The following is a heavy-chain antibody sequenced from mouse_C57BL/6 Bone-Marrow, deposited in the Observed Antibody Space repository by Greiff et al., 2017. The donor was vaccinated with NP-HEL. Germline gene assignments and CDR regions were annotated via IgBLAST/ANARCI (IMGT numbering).Heavy chain of an antibody. CDR1: GYAFTNYL. D-gene: IGHD3-3*01. V-gene: IGHV1-54*01. Sequence: QVQLQQSGAELVRPGTSVKVSCKASGYAFTNYLIEWVKQRPGQGLEWIGVINPGSGGTNYNEKFKGKATLTADKSSSTAYMQLSSLTSEDSAVYFCARRTVSWFAYWGQGTLVTVSA. J-gene: IGHJ3*01. CDR3: ARRTVSWFAY. CDR2: INPGSGGT.